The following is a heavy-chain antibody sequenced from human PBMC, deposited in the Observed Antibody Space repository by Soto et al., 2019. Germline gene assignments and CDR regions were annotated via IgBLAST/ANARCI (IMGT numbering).Heavy chain of an antibody. CDR3: ASDMDSSPSYYYGMAV. Sequence: QVQLVQSGAEVKKPGTSVKVSCRASGYTITGYYIHWMRQAPGQGLGWMGWINPYRGGTNFALKFQDRVTMTRETSISTDYMELIRLRSDDSAVYYCASDMDSSPSYYYGMAVWGQGTTVTVSS. D-gene: IGHD6-19*01. CDR1: GYTITGYY. J-gene: IGHJ6*02. V-gene: IGHV1-2*02. CDR2: INPYRGGT.